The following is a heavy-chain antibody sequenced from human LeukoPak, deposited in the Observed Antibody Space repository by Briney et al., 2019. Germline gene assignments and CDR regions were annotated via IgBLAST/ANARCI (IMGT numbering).Heavy chain of an antibody. CDR3: ARHSRLITTIHFDY. CDR2: IYHSGST. CDR1: GYSISSGYY. V-gene: IGHV4-38-2*01. D-gene: IGHD3-22*01. J-gene: IGHJ4*02. Sequence: PSETLSLTCAVSGYSISSGYYWGWIRQPPGKGLEWIGSIYHSGSTYYNPSLKSRVTISADTSKNQFSLKLSSVTAADTAVYYCARHSRLITTIHFDYWGQGTLVTVSS.